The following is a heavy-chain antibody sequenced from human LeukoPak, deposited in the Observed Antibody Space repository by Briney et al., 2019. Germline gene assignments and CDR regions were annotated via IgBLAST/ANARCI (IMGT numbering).Heavy chain of an antibody. CDR1: GFTFSSYE. D-gene: IGHD4-23*01. CDR2: ISSSGSTI. J-gene: IGHJ4*02. Sequence: TGGSLRLSCAASGFTFSSYEMNWVRQAPRKGLEWVSYISSSGSTIYYADSVKGRFTISRDNAKNSLYLQMNSLRAEDTAVYYCARDQGDYVGFDYWGQGTLVTVSS. CDR3: ARDQGDYVGFDY. V-gene: IGHV3-48*03.